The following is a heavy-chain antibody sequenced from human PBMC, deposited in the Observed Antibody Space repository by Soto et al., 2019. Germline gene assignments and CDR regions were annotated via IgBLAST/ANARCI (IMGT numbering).Heavy chain of an antibody. CDR1: GFTFSSYA. CDR3: AKVGAVTAYYYYYYGMDV. J-gene: IGHJ6*02. Sequence: GGSLRLSCAASGFTFSSYAMSWVRQAPGKGLEWVSAISGSGGSTYYADSVKGRFTISRDNSKNKLYLQMNSLRAEDTAVYYCAKVGAVTAYYYYYYGMDVWGQGTTVTVSS. CDR2: ISGSGGST. D-gene: IGHD2-21*02. V-gene: IGHV3-23*01.